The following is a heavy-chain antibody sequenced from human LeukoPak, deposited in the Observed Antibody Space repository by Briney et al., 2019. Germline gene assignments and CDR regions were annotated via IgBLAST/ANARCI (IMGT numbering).Heavy chain of an antibody. V-gene: IGHV3-74*01. CDR3: AKDPCTNGVCYPYYFDY. D-gene: IGHD2-8*01. CDR1: GFTFSSYW. CDR2: INSDGSST. Sequence: PGGSLRLSCAASGFTFSSYWMHWVRQAPGKGLVWVSRINSDGSSTSYADSVKGRFTISRDNAKNTLYLQMNSLRAEDTAVYYCAKDPCTNGVCYPYYFDYWGQGTLVTVSS. J-gene: IGHJ4*02.